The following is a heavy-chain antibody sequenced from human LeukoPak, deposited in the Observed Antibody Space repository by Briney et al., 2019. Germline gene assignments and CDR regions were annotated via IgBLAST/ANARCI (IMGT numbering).Heavy chain of an antibody. CDR2: ISSSSSYI. CDR1: GFTFSSYS. CDR3: ARDVPYSSYGRGYFQH. J-gene: IGHJ1*01. Sequence: AGGSLRLSCVASGFTFSSYSMNWVRQAPGKGLEWVSSISSSSSYIYYADSVKGRFTISRDNAKNSLYLQMNSLRAEDTAVYYCARDVPYSSYGRGYFQHWGQGTLVTVSS. V-gene: IGHV3-21*01. D-gene: IGHD6-6*01.